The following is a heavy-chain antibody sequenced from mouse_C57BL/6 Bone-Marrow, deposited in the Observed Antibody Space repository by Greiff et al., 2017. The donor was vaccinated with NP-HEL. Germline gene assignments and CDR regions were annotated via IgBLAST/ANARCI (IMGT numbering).Heavy chain of an antibody. J-gene: IGHJ2*01. Sequence: EVQVVESGGGLVKPGGSLKLSCAASGFTFSSYAMSWVRQTPEKRLEWVATISDGGSYTYYPDNVKGRFTISRDNAKNNLYLQMSHLKSEDTAMYYCARDCDYYGSSYDYWGQGTTLTVSS. CDR3: ARDCDYYGSSYDY. CDR1: GFTFSSYA. CDR2: ISDGGSYT. D-gene: IGHD1-1*01. V-gene: IGHV5-4*01.